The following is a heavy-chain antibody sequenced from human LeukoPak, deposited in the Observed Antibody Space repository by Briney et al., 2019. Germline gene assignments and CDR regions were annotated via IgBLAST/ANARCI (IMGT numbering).Heavy chain of an antibody. CDR1: GFTFSIYG. CDR2: ISSDGYTK. Sequence: PGRSLRLSCAASGFTFSIYGMHWVRQAPGKGLEWVAVISSDGYTKYYADFVKGRFTISRDNSQNTLYLQMNSLRAEDTAVYYCAKEIAVADYFDYWGQGTLVTVSS. D-gene: IGHD6-19*01. CDR3: AKEIAVADYFDY. V-gene: IGHV3-30*18. J-gene: IGHJ4*02.